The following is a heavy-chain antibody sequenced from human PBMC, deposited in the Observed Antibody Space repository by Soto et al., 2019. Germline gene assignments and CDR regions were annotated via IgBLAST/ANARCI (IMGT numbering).Heavy chain of an antibody. CDR3: AHDFWSGNYGMDV. V-gene: IGHV1-69*13. D-gene: IGHD3-3*01. CDR2: IIPIFGTA. CDR1: GGTFSSYA. Sequence: SVKVSCKASGGTFSSYAISWVRQAPGQGLEWMGGIIPIFGTANYAQKFQGRVTITADESTSTAYMALSSLRSEDTAVYYCAHDFWSGNYGMDVWGQGTTVTVSS. J-gene: IGHJ6*02.